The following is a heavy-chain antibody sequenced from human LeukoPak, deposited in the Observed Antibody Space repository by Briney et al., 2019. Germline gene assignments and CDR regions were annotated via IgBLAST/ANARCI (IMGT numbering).Heavy chain of an antibody. J-gene: IGHJ6*03. D-gene: IGHD2-2*01. CDR2: ISYDGSNK. V-gene: IGHV3-30-3*01. CDR3: AREQVPAAISYYYYYYMDV. Sequence: PGGSLRLSCAASGFTFSSYAMHWVRQAPGKGLEWVAVISYDGSNKYYADSVKGRFTISRDNSKNTLYLQMNSLRAEDTAVYYCAREQVPAAISYYYYYYMDVWGKGTTVTVSS. CDR1: GFTFSSYA.